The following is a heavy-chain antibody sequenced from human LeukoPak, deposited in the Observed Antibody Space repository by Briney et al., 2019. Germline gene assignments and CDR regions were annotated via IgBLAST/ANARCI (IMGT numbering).Heavy chain of an antibody. CDR2: ITGSGGST. Sequence: PGGSLRLPCAASGFTFDDYGMSWVRQVPGKGLEWVSGITGSGGSTDYADSVKGRFTISRDISKNTLYLHMNNLSPEDTAVYYCAKALDSRDGYNFDYYYMDVWGKGTTVTISS. V-gene: IGHV3-23*01. CDR3: AKALDSRDGYNFDYYYMDV. CDR1: GFTFDDYG. J-gene: IGHJ6*03. D-gene: IGHD5-24*01.